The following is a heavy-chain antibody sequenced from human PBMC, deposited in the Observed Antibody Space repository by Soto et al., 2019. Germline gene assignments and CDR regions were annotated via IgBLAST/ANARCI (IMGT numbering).Heavy chain of an antibody. CDR2: IYYSGHT. Sequence: PPETLSLTCTVSGGSISNYYWTWIRQPPGKGLEWIGDIYYSGHTKSNPSLKRRVPISVNTSKNQLSLKLGSVTAAATAVYYCARERGVTMVVEVGVCYGMDVWGQGTTVTVSS. CDR3: ARERGVTMVVEVGVCYGMDV. V-gene: IGHV4-59*01. J-gene: IGHJ6*02. CDR1: GGSISNYY. D-gene: IGHD2-21*02.